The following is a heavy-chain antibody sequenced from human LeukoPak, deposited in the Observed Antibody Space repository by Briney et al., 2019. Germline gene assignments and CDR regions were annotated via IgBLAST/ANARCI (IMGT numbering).Heavy chain of an antibody. Sequence: SETLSLTCTISGGSVSDYYWSWIRQSPGKGLEWIGYIYYTGSTTYNPSLKSRVTMSADTSKNQFSLKLSSVTAADTAVYYCARSQLWFDYWGQGTLVTVSS. V-gene: IGHV4-59*02. J-gene: IGHJ4*02. CDR3: ARSQLWFDY. D-gene: IGHD5-18*01. CDR1: GGSVSDYY. CDR2: IYYTGST.